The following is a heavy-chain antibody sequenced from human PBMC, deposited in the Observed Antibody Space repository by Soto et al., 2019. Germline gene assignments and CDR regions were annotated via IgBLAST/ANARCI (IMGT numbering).Heavy chain of an antibody. CDR3: IEHRGMDV. CDR1: GYTFTSYY. V-gene: IGHV1-69*13. J-gene: IGHJ6*02. CDR2: INPIFGTT. Sequence: ASVKVSCKASGYTFTSYYMNWVRQSPGQGLEWMGIINPIFGTTNYAQKFQGRVTITADESTSTAYMELSSLRSEDTAVYYVIEHRGMDVWGQGTTVTVSS.